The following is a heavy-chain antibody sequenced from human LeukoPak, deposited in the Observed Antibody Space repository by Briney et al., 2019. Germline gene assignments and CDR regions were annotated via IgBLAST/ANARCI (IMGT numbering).Heavy chain of an antibody. CDR3: ARQNRDAFDI. J-gene: IGHJ3*02. V-gene: IGHV4-39*01. CDR2: IYYSGST. CDR1: GGSISSSSYY. Sequence: SETLSLTCTVSGGSISSSSYYWGWIRQPPGKGLEWIGSIYYSGSTYYNPSLKSRVTISVDTSKNQFSLKLSSVTAADTAVYYCARQNRDAFDIWGQGTMVTVSS.